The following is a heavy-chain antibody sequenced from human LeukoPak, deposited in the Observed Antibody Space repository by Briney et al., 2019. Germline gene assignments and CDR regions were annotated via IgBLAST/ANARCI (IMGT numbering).Heavy chain of an antibody. CDR2: ISGSGGST. CDR3: AKPYYYDSSGYPSTRGYFGY. D-gene: IGHD3-22*01. CDR1: GFTFSSYA. J-gene: IGHJ4*02. Sequence: GGSLRLSCAASGFTFSSYAMSWVRQAPGKGLEWVSAISGSGGSTYYADSVKGRFTISRDNSKNTLYLQMNSLRAEDTAVYYCAKPYYYDSSGYPSTRGYFGYWGQGTLVTVSS. V-gene: IGHV3-23*01.